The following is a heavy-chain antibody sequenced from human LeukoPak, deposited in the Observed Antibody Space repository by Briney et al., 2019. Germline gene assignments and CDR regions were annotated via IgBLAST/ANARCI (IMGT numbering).Heavy chain of an antibody. CDR3: AGQKDPRPIDY. Sequence: ASVKVSCKASGYAFTEHYIYWVRQAPGQGLEWVSRINCNSGDANSAQKFQGRVTMTRDTSISTAYMELRELRSDDTAVYYCAGQKDPRPIDYWGQGTLITVSS. CDR2: INCNSGDA. J-gene: IGHJ4*02. V-gene: IGHV1-2*02. CDR1: GYAFTEHY.